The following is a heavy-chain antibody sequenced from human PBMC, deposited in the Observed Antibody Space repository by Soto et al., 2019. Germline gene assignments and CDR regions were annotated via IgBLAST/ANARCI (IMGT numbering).Heavy chain of an antibody. CDR3: AREIQAVATRVFDY. V-gene: IGHV3-53*05. Sequence: EVQLVETGGGLIQPGGSLRLSCAASGFTVSSNYMNWVRQAPGKGLEWLSIIYSDGTTNYADSVKGRFTISRDNSKNTLYLQMNSLRAEDTAVYYCAREIQAVATRVFDYWGQGTLVTVSS. J-gene: IGHJ4*02. CDR1: GFTVSSNY. CDR2: IYSDGTT. D-gene: IGHD5-12*01.